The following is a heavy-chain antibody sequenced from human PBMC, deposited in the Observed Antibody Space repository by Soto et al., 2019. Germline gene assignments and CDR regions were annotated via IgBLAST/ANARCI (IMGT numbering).Heavy chain of an antibody. D-gene: IGHD3-22*01. V-gene: IGHV1-18*04. J-gene: IGHJ6*02. CDR2: ISAYNGNT. CDR1: GYTFTSYG. CDR3: ARARLGKGITMIVVANGMDV. Sequence: GASVKVSFKASGYTFTSYGISWVRQAPGQGLEWMGWISAYNGNTNYAQKLQGRVTMTTDTSTSTAYMELRSLRSDDTAVYYCARARLGKGITMIVVANGMDVWGQGTTVTVSS.